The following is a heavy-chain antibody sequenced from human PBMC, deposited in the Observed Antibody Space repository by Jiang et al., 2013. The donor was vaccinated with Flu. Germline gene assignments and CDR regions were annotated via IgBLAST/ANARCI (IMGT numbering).Heavy chain of an antibody. CDR2: ISGSGENT. CDR1: RFTFSSYA. J-gene: IGHJ4*02. V-gene: IGHV3-23*01. Sequence: RLSCAASRFTFSSYAMSWVRQAPGKGLEWVSGISGSGENTYYADSVKGRFTISRDNSKNTLYLQMNSLRAEDTAVYFCARDANLYNFGLTYYFDYWGQGTLVTVSS. D-gene: IGHD1-1*01. CDR3: ARDANLYNFGLTYYFDY.